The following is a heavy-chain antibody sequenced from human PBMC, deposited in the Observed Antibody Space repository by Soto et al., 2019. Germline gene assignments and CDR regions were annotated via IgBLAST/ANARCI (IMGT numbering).Heavy chain of an antibody. CDR1: GFTFSSYW. CDR2: IKQDGSEK. CDR3: ARDRRYLNRGWFDP. D-gene: IGHD2-2*02. V-gene: IGHV3-7*03. Sequence: EVQLVESGGGLVQPGGSLRLSCAASGFTFSSYWMSWVRQAPGKGLEWVANIKQDGSEKYYVDSVKGRFTISRDNAKNSLYLQMNSLRAEDTAVYYCARDRRYLNRGWFDPWGQGTLVTVSS. J-gene: IGHJ5*02.